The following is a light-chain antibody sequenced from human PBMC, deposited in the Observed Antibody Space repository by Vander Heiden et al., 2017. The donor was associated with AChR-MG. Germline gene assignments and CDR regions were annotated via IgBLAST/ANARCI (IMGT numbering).Light chain of an antibody. J-gene: IGKJ1*01. CDR3: QHYGSSPGT. V-gene: IGKV3-20*01. CDR1: ESISSLY. CDR2: RAS. Sequence: EIVLTPSPGTPSLSPGARVTLPCRASESISSLYLAWYQQRPGQAPRLLLYRASRRATGIPDRFSGSGSGTDFTLSITRLEPEDFAVYYCQHYGSSPGTFGQGTKVAIK.